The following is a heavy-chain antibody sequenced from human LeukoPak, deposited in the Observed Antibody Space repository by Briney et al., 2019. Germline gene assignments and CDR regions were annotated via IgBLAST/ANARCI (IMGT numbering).Heavy chain of an antibody. V-gene: IGHV3-23*01. D-gene: IGHD2/OR15-2a*01. CDR3: ANKPVSPAYGMDV. CDR1: GFIVSSTY. Sequence: PGGSLRLSCAASGFIVSSTYMSWVRQAPGKGLEWVSAISGSGGSTYYADSVKGRFTISRDNSKNTLYLQMNSLRAEDTAVYYCANKPVSPAYGMDVWGQGTTVTVSS. J-gene: IGHJ6*02. CDR2: ISGSGGST.